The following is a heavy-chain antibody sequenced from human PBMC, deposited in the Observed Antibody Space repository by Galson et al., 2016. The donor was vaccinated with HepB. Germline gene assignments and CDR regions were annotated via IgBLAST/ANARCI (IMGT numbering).Heavy chain of an antibody. CDR2: IYPGNSDT. Sequence: QSGAEVKKPGESLEISCKGSGYIFTTYWIVWVRQMPGKGLEWMGSIYPGNSDTKYSPSFQGQVTISTDKSTNTAHLQLRSLKASDTAMYSCARHPHFAMLTGYRLDSWGQGTLVLVSS. V-gene: IGHV5-51*01. D-gene: IGHD3-9*01. CDR1: GYIFTTYW. CDR3: ARHPHFAMLTGYRLDS. J-gene: IGHJ5*01.